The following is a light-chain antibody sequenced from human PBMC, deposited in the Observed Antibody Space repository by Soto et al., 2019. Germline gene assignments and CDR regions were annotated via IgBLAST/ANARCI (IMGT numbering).Light chain of an antibody. V-gene: IGKV1-5*03. CDR2: KAS. CDR3: QQYNSYSEGANT. CDR1: QSISSW. Sequence: DIQMTQSPSTLSASVGDRVTITCRASQSISSWLAWYQQKPGKAPKLLIYKASSLESGVPSRFSGSGSGTEFTLTISSLQPDDFATYYCQQYNSYSEGANTFGQGTKLEIK. J-gene: IGKJ2*01.